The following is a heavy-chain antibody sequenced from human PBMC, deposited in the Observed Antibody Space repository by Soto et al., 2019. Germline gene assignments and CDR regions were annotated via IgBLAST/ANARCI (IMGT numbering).Heavy chain of an antibody. Sequence: QVQLQESGTGLVKPSQTLSLTCTVSGCSISSGGYYWSWIRQHPGKVLEWIGYIYYSVSTYYKPSNKKRVTKSVDTSKNEFSLKLSSVTAADTAVYYCASALVAYYFDYWGQGTLVTVSS. CDR2: IYYSVST. V-gene: IGHV4-31*03. CDR3: ASALVAYYFDY. J-gene: IGHJ4*02. D-gene: IGHD5-12*01. CDR1: GCSISSGGYY.